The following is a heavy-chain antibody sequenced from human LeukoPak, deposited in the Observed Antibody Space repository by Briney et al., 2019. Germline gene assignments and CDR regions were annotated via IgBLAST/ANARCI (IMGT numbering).Heavy chain of an antibody. J-gene: IGHJ4*02. CDR1: GGSISSSSYY. CDR2: IYYSGST. V-gene: IGHV4-39*01. CDR3: ARHISHLLGTPYYFDY. D-gene: IGHD7-27*01. Sequence: KPSETLSLTCTVSGGSISSSSYYWGWIRQPPGKGLEWIGSIYYSGSTYYNPSLKSRVTISVDTSKNQFSLKLSSVTAADTAVYYCARHISHLLGTPYYFDYWGQGTLVTVSS.